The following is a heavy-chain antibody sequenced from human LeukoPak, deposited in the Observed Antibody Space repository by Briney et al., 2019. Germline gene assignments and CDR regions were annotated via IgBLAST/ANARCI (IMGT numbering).Heavy chain of an antibody. V-gene: IGHV3-23*01. CDR3: ASLYSSGCNY. CDR1: GFTFSSYA. Sequence: GGSLRLSCAASGFTFSSYAMSWVRQAPGKGLEWVSAISGSGGSTYYADSVKGRFTISRDNAKNSLYLQMNSLRAEDTAVYYCASLYSSGCNYWGQGTLVTVSS. CDR2: ISGSGGST. J-gene: IGHJ4*02. D-gene: IGHD6-19*01.